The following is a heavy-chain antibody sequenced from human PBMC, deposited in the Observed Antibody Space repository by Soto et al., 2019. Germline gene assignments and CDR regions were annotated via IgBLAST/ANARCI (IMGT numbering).Heavy chain of an antibody. D-gene: IGHD5-12*01. V-gene: IGHV1-69*13. CDR2: IIPIFGTA. CDR1: GGTFSSYA. J-gene: IGHJ4*02. Sequence: ASVKVSCKASGGTFSSYAISWVRQAPGQGLEWMGGIIPIFGTANYAQKFQGRVTITADESTSTAYMELSSLRSEDTAVYYCAHVDGYNSGYYFDYWGQGTLVTVSS. CDR3: AHVDGYNSGYYFDY.